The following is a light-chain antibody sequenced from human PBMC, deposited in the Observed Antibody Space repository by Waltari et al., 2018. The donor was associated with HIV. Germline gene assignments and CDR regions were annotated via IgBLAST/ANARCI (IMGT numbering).Light chain of an antibody. V-gene: IGLV3-10*01. CDR1: ALQWRY. Sequence: SHELTQPPSVSVSHGQAARITCSGDALQWRYVYRYPPKSGQAPVLVIHEGSRRPSGIPERISGSTTGTMATLTISGAQVEDEADYYCFSTNSGGNQGLFGGGTKLIVL. CDR3: FSTNSGGNQGL. J-gene: IGLJ2*01. CDR2: EGS.